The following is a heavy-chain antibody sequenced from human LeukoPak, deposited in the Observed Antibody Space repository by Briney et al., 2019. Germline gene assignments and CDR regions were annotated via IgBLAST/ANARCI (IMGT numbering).Heavy chain of an antibody. CDR1: GGTFNNYA. V-gene: IGHV1-69*13. J-gene: IGHJ4*02. CDR2: IIPIFDTA. CDR3: ARDATLLWFGETLGGNFDY. Sequence: SVKVSCKASGGTFNNYAFSWVRQAPGRGVEWMGGIIPIFDTAHYAQKFQGRVTITAGDSTSTAYMELSRLRPEDTAVYYCARDATLLWFGETLGGNFDYWGQGTLVTVSS. D-gene: IGHD3-10*01.